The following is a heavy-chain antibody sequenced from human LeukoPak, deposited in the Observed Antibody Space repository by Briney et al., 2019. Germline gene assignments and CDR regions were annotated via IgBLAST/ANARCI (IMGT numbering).Heavy chain of an antibody. CDR1: GFTFSSYE. Sequence: PGGSLRLSCVASGFTFSSYEMNWVRQAPGKGLEWLSYVTSSDSTKHYADSVKGRFTISRDNAKNTLFLQMDSLRAENTAVYYCASESVRRISMRSKGFFDYWGRGTRVTVSS. V-gene: IGHV3-48*03. CDR2: VTSSDSTK. J-gene: IGHJ4*02. CDR3: ASESVRRISMRSKGFFDY. D-gene: IGHD3-22*01.